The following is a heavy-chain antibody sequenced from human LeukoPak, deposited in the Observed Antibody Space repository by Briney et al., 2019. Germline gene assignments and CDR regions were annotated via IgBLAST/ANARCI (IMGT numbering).Heavy chain of an antibody. J-gene: IGHJ4*02. Sequence: ASVKVSCKASGYTFSSYYMHWVRQAPGQGLEWMGWMNPNSGNTGYAQKFQGRVTMTRNTSISTAYMELSSLRSEDTAVYYCARTSDVLRYFDWPSWGQGTLVTVSS. V-gene: IGHV1-8*02. CDR1: GYTFSSYY. CDR2: MNPNSGNT. D-gene: IGHD3-9*01. CDR3: ARTSDVLRYFDWPS.